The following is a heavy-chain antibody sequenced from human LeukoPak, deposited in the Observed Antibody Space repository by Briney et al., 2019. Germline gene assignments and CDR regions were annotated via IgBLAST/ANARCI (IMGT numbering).Heavy chain of an antibody. CDR3: AKVMKGSERLTMVRGVIIKTAGLYYMDV. D-gene: IGHD3-10*01. V-gene: IGHV3-23*01. CDR2: ISASGAST. CDR1: VFTLSSYA. Sequence: GGSLRLSCAASVFTLSSYAMSWVRQAPGKGLEWVSSISASGASTNYADSVKGRFTISRDNSKNTVYLQMNSLRAEDTAVYYCAKVMKGSERLTMVRGVIIKTAGLYYMDVWGKGTTVTVSS. J-gene: IGHJ6*03.